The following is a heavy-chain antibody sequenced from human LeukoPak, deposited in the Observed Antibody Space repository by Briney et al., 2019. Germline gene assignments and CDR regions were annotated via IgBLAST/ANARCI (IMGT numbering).Heavy chain of an antibody. CDR3: ARVAHRRVYSGSGSYYDSNWFDP. J-gene: IGHJ5*02. CDR2: IYDSGST. V-gene: IGHV4-39*07. CDR1: GGSIRSSYYY. D-gene: IGHD3-10*01. Sequence: PSETLSLTCTVSGGSIRSSYYYWGWIRQPPGKGLEWIGSIYDSGSTYYNPSLKSRVTISVDTSKNQFSLKLYSVTAADTAVFYCARVAHRRVYSGSGSYYDSNWFDPWGQGTLVTVSS.